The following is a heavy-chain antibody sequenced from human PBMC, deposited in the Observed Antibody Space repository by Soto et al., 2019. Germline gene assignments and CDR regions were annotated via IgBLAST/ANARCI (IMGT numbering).Heavy chain of an antibody. V-gene: IGHV6-1*01. Sequence: PSQTLSLTCAISGYSVSGNSAALNWIRQSPSRGLEWLGRTYYRSKWYNDYAVSVKSRITINPDTSKNQFSLQLNSVTPEDTAVYYCARFFLLAVAGTYGMDVWGQGTTVTVSS. J-gene: IGHJ6*02. CDR3: ARFFLLAVAGTYGMDV. CDR1: GYSVSGNSAA. D-gene: IGHD6-19*01. CDR2: TYYRSKWYN.